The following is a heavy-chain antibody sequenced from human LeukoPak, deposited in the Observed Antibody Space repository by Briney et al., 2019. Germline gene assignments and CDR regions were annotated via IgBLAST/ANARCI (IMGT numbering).Heavy chain of an antibody. V-gene: IGHV3-21*01. CDR2: ISTSSSYI. J-gene: IGHJ4*02. Sequence: PGGSLRLSCAASGFTFSTYSMSWVRQAPGKGLEWVSSISTSSSYIYYADSVKGRFTISRDNAKNSLYLQMNSLRAEDTAVYYCARDPIAAAGVLDSDYWGQGTLVTVSS. CDR1: GFTFSTYS. D-gene: IGHD6-13*01. CDR3: ARDPIAAAGVLDSDY.